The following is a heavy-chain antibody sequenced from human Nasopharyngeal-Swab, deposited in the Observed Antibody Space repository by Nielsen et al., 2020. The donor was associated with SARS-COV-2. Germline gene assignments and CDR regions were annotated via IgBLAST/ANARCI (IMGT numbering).Heavy chain of an antibody. V-gene: IGHV1-46*01. J-gene: IGHJ5*02. CDR3: AREARDIVLMVTYNWFDP. Sequence: ASVKVSCKASGYTFTSYYMHWVRQAPGQGLEWMGIINPSGGSTSYAQKFQGRVTMTRDTSTSTVYMELSSLRAEDTAVYYCAREARDIVLMVTYNWFDPWGQGTLVTVSS. CDR2: INPSGGST. CDR1: GYTFTSYY. D-gene: IGHD2-8*01.